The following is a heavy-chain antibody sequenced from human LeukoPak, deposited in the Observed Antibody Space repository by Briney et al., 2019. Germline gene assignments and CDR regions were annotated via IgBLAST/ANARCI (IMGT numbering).Heavy chain of an antibody. CDR1: GFTFSSYA. J-gene: IGHJ4*02. Sequence: GGSLRLSCAASGFTFSSYAMSWVRQAPGKGLEWVSAISGSGGSTDYADSVKGRFTISRDNSKNTLYLQMNSLRAEDTAVYYCAKDKGCSSTSCFFDYWGQGTLVTVSS. CDR2: ISGSGGST. V-gene: IGHV3-23*01. D-gene: IGHD2-2*01. CDR3: AKDKGCSSTSCFFDY.